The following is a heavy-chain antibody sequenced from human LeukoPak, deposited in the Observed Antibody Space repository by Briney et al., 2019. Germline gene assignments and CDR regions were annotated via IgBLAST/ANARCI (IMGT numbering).Heavy chain of an antibody. Sequence: GGSLRLSCVASGFTFSTYWMSWVRQAPGKGLVWVSRINSDGSSTSYADSVEGRFTISRDNAKNTLYLQMNSLRAEDTAVYYCASSGLDAFDIWGQGTMVTVSS. V-gene: IGHV3-74*01. CDR1: GFTFSTYW. CDR3: ASSGLDAFDI. CDR2: INSDGSST. D-gene: IGHD1-26*01. J-gene: IGHJ3*02.